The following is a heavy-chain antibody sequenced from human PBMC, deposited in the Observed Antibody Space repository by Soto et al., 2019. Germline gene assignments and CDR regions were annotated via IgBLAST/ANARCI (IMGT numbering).Heavy chain of an antibody. D-gene: IGHD4-4*01. Sequence: EVRLVESGGGLVQPGGSLRLSCATSGFTFSSRWMHWVRQAPGKGLVWVSYINSDGSTTTYADSVKGRFTISRDNAKNTVYLKMNSLRVDYTAADYCARETSYSTDYWGQATLVTVSS. CDR1: GFTFSSRW. V-gene: IGHV3-74*01. CDR2: INSDGSTT. CDR3: ARETSYSTDY. J-gene: IGHJ4*01.